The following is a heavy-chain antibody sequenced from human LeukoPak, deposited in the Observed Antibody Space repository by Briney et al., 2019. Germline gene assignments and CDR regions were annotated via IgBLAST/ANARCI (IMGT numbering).Heavy chain of an antibody. V-gene: IGHV3-48*03. CDR3: ARAAYGGNSGPSY. CDR2: ISSSGSTI. CDR1: GFTFSSYE. J-gene: IGHJ4*02. D-gene: IGHD4-23*01. Sequence: GGSLRLSCAASGFTFSSYEMNWVRQAPGKGLEWVSYISSSGSTIYYADSVKGRFTISRDNAKNSLYLQMNSLRAEDTAVYYCARAAYGGNSGPSYWGQGTLVTVSS.